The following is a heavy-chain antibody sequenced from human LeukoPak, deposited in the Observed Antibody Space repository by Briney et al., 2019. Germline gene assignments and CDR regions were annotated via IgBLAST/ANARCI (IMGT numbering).Heavy chain of an antibody. CDR2: INGRGGST. Sequence: GGSLRLSCAASGFTFSTYWMHWVRQAPGKGLEWVSAINGRGGSTYYADSVKGRFTISRDNSKNTLFLQMNSLRAEDTAVYYCTKGPMPRGFDHWGQGTLVTVSS. V-gene: IGHV3-23*01. CDR3: TKGPMPRGFDH. J-gene: IGHJ4*02. CDR1: GFTFSTYW. D-gene: IGHD3-10*01.